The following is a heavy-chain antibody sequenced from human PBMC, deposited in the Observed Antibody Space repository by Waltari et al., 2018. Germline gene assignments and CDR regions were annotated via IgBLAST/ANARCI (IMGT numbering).Heavy chain of an antibody. V-gene: IGHV4-39*01. CDR1: GVSITSNRHY. CDR3: ATYIGASVGTAAFDV. CDR2: VSYSGTT. Sequence: QLQLQESGPRLVKPSETLSPICSVSGVSITSNRHYWAWIRQSPGQGLEWIGTVSYSGTTYISPSIKSRVSLSRDTSKNQLSLILGSVTAADMAVYYCATYIGASVGTAAFDVWGQGTMVTVSS. D-gene: IGHD5-12*01. J-gene: IGHJ3*01.